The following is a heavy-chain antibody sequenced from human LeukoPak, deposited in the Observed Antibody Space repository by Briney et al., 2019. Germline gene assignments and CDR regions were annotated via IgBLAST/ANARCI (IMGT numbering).Heavy chain of an antibody. CDR3: ARDWDDGRAERPA. D-gene: IGHD3-22*01. CDR1: GLTVSGNY. CDR2: IYSGGDT. J-gene: IGHJ5*02. Sequence: GGSLRLSCAASGLTVSGNYMSWFRQAPGKGLECVAVIYSGGDTYYADSVKGRFTISRDKSKNGLYLQMNSLRAEDTALYYCARDWDDGRAERPAWGQGTLVTVSS. V-gene: IGHV3-53*01.